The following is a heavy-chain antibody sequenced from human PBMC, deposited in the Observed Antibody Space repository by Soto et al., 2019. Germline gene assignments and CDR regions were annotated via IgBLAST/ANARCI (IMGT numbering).Heavy chain of an antibody. CDR2: INPSGGST. CDR3: ARIFVDTAMANYYYYGMDV. D-gene: IGHD5-18*01. V-gene: IGHV1-46*01. CDR1: GYTFTIYY. J-gene: IGHJ6*02. Sequence: GASVKVSCKASGYTFTIYYMHWVRQAPGQGLEWMGIINPSGGSTSYAQKFQGRVTMTRDTSTSTVYMELSSLRSEDTAVYYCARIFVDTAMANYYYYGMDVWGQGTTVTVSS.